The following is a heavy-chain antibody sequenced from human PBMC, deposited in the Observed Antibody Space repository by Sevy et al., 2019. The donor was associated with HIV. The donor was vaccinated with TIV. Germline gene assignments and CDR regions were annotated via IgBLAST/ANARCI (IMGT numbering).Heavy chain of an antibody. V-gene: IGHV3-23*01. J-gene: IGHJ4*02. CDR2: VTSGGGKT. CDR1: GFTFSSYA. Sequence: GGSLRLSCVASGFTFSSYAMTWVRLAPGKGLEWVSAVTSGGGKTYYTDPVKGRFTISRDSSKNTLSLQMNSLRAEDTAVYYCARASGPGSGSYYFDYWGQGTLVTVSS. CDR3: ARASGPGSGSYYFDY. D-gene: IGHD3-10*01.